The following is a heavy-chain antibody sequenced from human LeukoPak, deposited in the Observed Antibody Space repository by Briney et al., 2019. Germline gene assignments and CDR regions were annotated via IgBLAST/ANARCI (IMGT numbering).Heavy chain of an antibody. CDR3: ARGQRGVYSFDY. CDR1: GFTLSTYW. Sequence: GGSLRLSCAASGFTLSTYWMHWVRQAPGKGLVWVSRMSSDGISTKYADSVKGRFTISGDDAKNTLFLQMNSLRAEDTAVYYCARGQRGVYSFDYWGQGTLVTVSS. D-gene: IGHD3-16*01. J-gene: IGHJ4*02. CDR2: MSSDGIST. V-gene: IGHV3-74*03.